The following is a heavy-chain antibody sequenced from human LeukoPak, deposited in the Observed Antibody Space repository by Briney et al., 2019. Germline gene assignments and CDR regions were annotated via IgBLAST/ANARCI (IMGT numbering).Heavy chain of an antibody. J-gene: IGHJ4*02. CDR3: ARVRGSTDYGDFDY. CDR1: GYTFTSHY. D-gene: IGHD4-17*01. Sequence: ASLKVSCKSSGYTFTSHYIHWVRQAPGQGPEWMGMINPTSGATRFAERFHGRLAMSRDTFTATVYMELYSLRSEDTAAYYCARVRGSTDYGDFDYWGQGSLVTVSS. V-gene: IGHV1-46*01. CDR2: INPTSGAT.